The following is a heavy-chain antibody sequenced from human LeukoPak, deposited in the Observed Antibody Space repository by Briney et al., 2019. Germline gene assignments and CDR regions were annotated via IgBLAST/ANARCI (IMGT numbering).Heavy chain of an antibody. CDR1: RYTFTSYY. CDR2: INPSGGST. Sequence: ASVKVSCKASRYTFTSYYMHWVRQAPGQGLEWMGIINPSGGSTSYAQKFQGRVTMTRDMSTSTVYMELSSLRSEDTAVYYCAGDGPTDIVVVVTDDAFDIWGQGTMVTVSS. V-gene: IGHV1-46*01. D-gene: IGHD2-15*01. CDR3: AGDGPTDIVVVVTDDAFDI. J-gene: IGHJ3*02.